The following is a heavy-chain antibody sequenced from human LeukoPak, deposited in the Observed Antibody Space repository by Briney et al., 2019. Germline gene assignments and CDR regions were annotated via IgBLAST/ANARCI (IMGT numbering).Heavy chain of an antibody. CDR2: ISSSSSYT. J-gene: IGHJ4*02. V-gene: IGHV3-11*03. Sequence: GGSLRLSCAASGFTFSDYYMSWIRQAPGKGLEWVSYISSSSSYTNYADSVKGRFTISRDNDKNSLYLQMNSVRAEDTDVYYCASTSYYYDSSGYDGDYWGQGTLVTVSS. D-gene: IGHD3-22*01. CDR3: ASTSYYYDSSGYDGDY. CDR1: GFTFSDYY.